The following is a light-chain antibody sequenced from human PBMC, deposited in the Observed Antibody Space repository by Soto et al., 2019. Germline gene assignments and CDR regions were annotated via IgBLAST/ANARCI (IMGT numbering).Light chain of an antibody. Sequence: QSVLTQPPSASGTPGQRVTISCSGSSSNIGSNYVYWYQQLPGTAPKLLIYRNNQRPSGVPDRFSGSKSGTSASLAISGLRPEDEADYYCAAWDDSLSGREVFGGGTKLTVL. J-gene: IGLJ2*01. V-gene: IGLV1-47*01. CDR3: AAWDDSLSGREV. CDR1: SSNIGSNY. CDR2: RNN.